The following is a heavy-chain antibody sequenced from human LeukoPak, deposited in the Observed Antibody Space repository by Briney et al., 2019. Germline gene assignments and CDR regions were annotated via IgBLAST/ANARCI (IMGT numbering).Heavy chain of an antibody. CDR2: ISAYNGNT. J-gene: IGHJ6*03. D-gene: IGHD1-26*01. CDR3: ARMVGATYYYYMDV. Sequence: SGVRQEPGQGLEWMGWISAYNGNTNYAQKLQGRVTMTTDTSTSTAYMELRSLRSDDTAVYYCARMVGATYYYYMDVWGKGTTVTVSS. V-gene: IGHV1-18*01.